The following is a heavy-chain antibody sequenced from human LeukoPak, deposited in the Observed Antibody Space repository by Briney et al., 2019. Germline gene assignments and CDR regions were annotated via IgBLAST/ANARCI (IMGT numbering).Heavy chain of an antibody. V-gene: IGHV3-21*01. D-gene: IGHD2-15*01. CDR2: ISSSSTYI. CDR3: ARVGCSGGRCPGYGMDV. Sequence: GGSLRLSCAASGFTFSSYALSWVRQAPGKGLEWVSSISSSSTYIYYADSVKGRFTISRDNAKNSLYLQMNSLRVEDTAVYYCARVGCSGGRCPGYGMDVWGQGTTVTVSS. CDR1: GFTFSSYA. J-gene: IGHJ6*02.